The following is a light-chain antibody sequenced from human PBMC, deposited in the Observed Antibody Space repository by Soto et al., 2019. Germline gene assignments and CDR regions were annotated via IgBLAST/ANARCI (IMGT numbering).Light chain of an antibody. CDR3: QQRSEWPIT. V-gene: IGKV3-11*01. J-gene: IGKJ5*01. Sequence: EIVLTQSPATLSLSPGERATLSCRASQSISNYLVWYQHKPGQAPRLLISGASNRATGIPARFSGSGSGADFTLIISSLEPEDFAVYYCQQRSEWPITFGQGTRLEIK. CDR1: QSISNY. CDR2: GAS.